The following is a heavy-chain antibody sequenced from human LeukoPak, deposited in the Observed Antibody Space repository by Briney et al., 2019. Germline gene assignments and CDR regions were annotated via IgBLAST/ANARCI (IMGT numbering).Heavy chain of an antibody. J-gene: IGHJ5*02. D-gene: IGHD6-19*01. V-gene: IGHV1-2*02. CDR1: GYTFTGYY. CDR2: INPNSGGT. Sequence: ASVKVSCKASGYTFTGYYMHWVRQAPGQGLEWMGWINPNSGGTNYAQKFQGRVTMTRDTSISTAYMELSRLRSDDTAVYYCARDRGFSSGWYRNNWFDPWGQGTLVTVSS. CDR3: ARDRGFSSGWYRNNWFDP.